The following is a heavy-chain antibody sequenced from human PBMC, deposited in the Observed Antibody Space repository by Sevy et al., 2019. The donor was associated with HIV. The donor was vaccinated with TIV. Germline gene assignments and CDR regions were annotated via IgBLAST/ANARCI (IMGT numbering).Heavy chain of an antibody. CDR2: ISSSGSTI. D-gene: IGHD5-18*01. J-gene: IGHJ6*02. CDR3: ATPPPQPWYYYGMDV. V-gene: IGHV3-48*03. Sequence: GGSLRLSCAASGFTFSSYEMIWVRQAPGKGLEWVSYISSSGSTIYYADSVKGRFTISRDNAKNLLYLQMNSLRAEDTAVYYCATPPPQPWYYYGMDVWGQGTTVTVSS. CDR1: GFTFSSYE.